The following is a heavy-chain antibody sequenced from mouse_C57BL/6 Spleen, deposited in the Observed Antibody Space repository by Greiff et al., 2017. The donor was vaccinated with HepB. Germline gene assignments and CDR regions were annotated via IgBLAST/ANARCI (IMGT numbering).Heavy chain of an antibody. CDR1: GYTFTSYW. CDR3: ARDSSGFYYFDY. Sequence: VQLQQSGAELVKPGASVKLSCKASGYTFTSYWMHWVKQRPGQGLEWIGMIHPNSGSTNYNEKFKSKATLTVDKSSSTAYMQLSSLTSEDSAVYYCARDSSGFYYFDYWGQGTTLTVSS. CDR2: IHPNSGST. V-gene: IGHV1-64*01. D-gene: IGHD3-2*02. J-gene: IGHJ2*01.